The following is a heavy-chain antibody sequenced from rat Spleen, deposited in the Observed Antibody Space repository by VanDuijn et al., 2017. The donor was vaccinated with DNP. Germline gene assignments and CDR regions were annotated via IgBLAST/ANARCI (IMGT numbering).Heavy chain of an antibody. Sequence: EVQLVESGGGLVRPGMSMKLSCVASGFTFSSFPMAWVRQAPTQGLEWVATISSSGGNIYFRDSVKGRFTISRDTTKSTLYLQMNSLRSEDTASYYCTREDYGGSFDYWGQGVMVTVSS. CDR3: TREDYGGSFDY. D-gene: IGHD1-11*01. CDR1: GFTFSSFP. V-gene: IGHV5-46*01. CDR2: ISSSGGNI. J-gene: IGHJ2*01.